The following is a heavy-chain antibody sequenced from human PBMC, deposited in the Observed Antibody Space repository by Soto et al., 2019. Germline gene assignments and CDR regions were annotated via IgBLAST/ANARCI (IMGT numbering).Heavy chain of an antibody. CDR2: INVSGALT. J-gene: IGHJ4*02. CDR1: GFPFDAHG. V-gene: IGHV3-23*01. CDR3: VKDTQWFENYFDS. Sequence: PGGSLRLSCAASGFPFDAHGMAWVRQSPGKGLQWVSSINVSGALTYYIESVKGRFTISRDNSEHTLYLQMNNLEADDTAIYYCVKDTQWFENYFDSWGPGNLVTVSS. D-gene: IGHD3-10*01.